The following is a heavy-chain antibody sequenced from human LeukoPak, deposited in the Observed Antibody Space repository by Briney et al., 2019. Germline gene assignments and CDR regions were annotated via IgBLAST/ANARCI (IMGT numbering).Heavy chain of an antibody. D-gene: IGHD4-11*01. J-gene: IGHJ4*02. CDR3: ARLPDYPYYFDY. Sequence: SETLSLTCTVSGGSISSYYWSWIRQAPGKGLVWIGYIYYSGSTNYKPSLKSRVIISVDTSKNPFFLKLSPGTAADTAVYYCARLPDYPYYFDYWGQGTLVTVSS. V-gene: IGHV4-59*08. CDR2: IYYSGST. CDR1: GGSISSYY.